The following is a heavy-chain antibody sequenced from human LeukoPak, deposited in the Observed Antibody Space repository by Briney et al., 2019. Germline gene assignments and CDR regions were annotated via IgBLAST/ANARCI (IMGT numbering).Heavy chain of an antibody. Sequence: GGSLRLSCAASGFTFSSYGMHWVRQAPGKGLEWVAVISYDGSNKYYADSVKGRFTISRDNSKNTLYLQMNSLRAEDTAVYYCANSAGYSGYDFDYWGQGTLVTVSS. CDR2: ISYDGSNK. CDR1: GFTFSSYG. V-gene: IGHV3-30*18. J-gene: IGHJ4*02. D-gene: IGHD5-12*01. CDR3: ANSAGYSGYDFDY.